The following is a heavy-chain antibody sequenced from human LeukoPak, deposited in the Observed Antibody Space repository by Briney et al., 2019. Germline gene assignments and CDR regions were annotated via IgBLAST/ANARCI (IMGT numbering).Heavy chain of an antibody. J-gene: IGHJ6*02. CDR2: INSDGSGT. D-gene: IGHD5-24*01. V-gene: IGHV3-74*01. CDR1: GITFSRFW. CDR3: ALQRPLKGV. Sequence: PGGSLRLSCAASGITFSRFWMHWVRQAPGKGLVWVARINSDGSGTNCADSVQGRFTISRDNAKNTLYLQMNSLRAEDTAVYYCALQRPLKGVWGQGTTVTVSS.